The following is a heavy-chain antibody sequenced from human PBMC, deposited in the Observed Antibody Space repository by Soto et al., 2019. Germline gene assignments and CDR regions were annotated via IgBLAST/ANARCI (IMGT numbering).Heavy chain of an antibody. CDR3: ARAEYSSSPWWFDP. V-gene: IGHV1-18*01. D-gene: IGHD6-6*01. CDR2: ISAYNGNT. CDR1: GYTFTSYG. J-gene: IGHJ5*02. Sequence: ASVKVSCKASGYTFTSYGISWVRQAPGQGLEWMGWISAYNGNTNYAQKLQGRVTMTTDTSTSTAYMELRSLRSDDTAVYYCARAEYSSSPWWFDPWGQGTLVTVFS.